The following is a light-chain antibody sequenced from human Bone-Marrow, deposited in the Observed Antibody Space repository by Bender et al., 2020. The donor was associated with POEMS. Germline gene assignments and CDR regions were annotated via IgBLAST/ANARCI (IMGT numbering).Light chain of an antibody. CDR2: DDS. J-gene: IGLJ3*02. CDR3: QVWDFSGDHPV. CDR1: NIGSKS. Sequence: SFVLTQPPSVSVAPGKTARIICGGNNIGSKSVHWYQQKPGQAPVVIINDDSERPSGIPERFSGSNSGNTATLTISRVEAGDEADYYCQVWDFSGDHPVFGGGTRLTVL. V-gene: IGLV3-21*03.